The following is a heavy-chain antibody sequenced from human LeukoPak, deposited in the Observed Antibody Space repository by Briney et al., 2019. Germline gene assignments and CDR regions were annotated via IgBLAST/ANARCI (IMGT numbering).Heavy chain of an antibody. Sequence: GGSLRLSCAASGFTFSSYWMNWARQAPGKGLEWVASINHNGNVNYYVDSVKGRFTISRDNSKNTLYLQMNSLRAEDTAVYYCAGERREWLRAGYFDYWGQGTLVTVSS. J-gene: IGHJ4*02. CDR3: AGERREWLRAGYFDY. V-gene: IGHV3-7*01. CDR1: GFTFSSYW. D-gene: IGHD5-12*01. CDR2: INHNGNVN.